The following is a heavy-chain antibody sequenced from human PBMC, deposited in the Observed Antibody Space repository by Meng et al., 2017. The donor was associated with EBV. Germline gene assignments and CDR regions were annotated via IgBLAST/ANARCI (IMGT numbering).Heavy chain of an antibody. V-gene: IGHV4-39*07. J-gene: IGHJ4*02. CDR3: VRGYDYGDYVDY. CDR2: FYSVATT. D-gene: IGHD4-17*01. Sequence: HLRLGGTASVLVQLSGTLSLICTVSGGSISIPNYYWGWIRQPPGKGLEWIGTFYSVATTFYNPSLKSRLTISVDTSKNQFSLRLSSVTAADTAIYDCVRGYDYGDYVDYWGQGTLVTVSS. CDR1: GGSISIPNYY.